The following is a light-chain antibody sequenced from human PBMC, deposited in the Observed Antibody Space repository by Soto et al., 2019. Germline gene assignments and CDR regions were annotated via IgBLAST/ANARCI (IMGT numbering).Light chain of an antibody. CDR2: AAS. Sequence: DIQMTQSPSSLSASVGDRVTITCRAIQGISNYLAWYQQKPGKVPKVLIYAASILQSGVPSRFSGSASGTDFTLTISSLQPEDVATYYCQRYNSVPRTFGQGTTVEIK. V-gene: IGKV1-27*01. CDR3: QRYNSVPRT. J-gene: IGKJ1*01. CDR1: QGISNY.